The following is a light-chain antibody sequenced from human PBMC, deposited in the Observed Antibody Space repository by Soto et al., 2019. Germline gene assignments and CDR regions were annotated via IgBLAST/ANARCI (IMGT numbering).Light chain of an antibody. J-gene: IGKJ1*01. CDR2: DAS. CDR3: QKYGSYPWA. CDR1: QSIAIW. V-gene: IGKV1-5*01. Sequence: DIRLTQSPSTLSAAVGDRVTITCRASQSIAIWLAWYHQKPGKAPKALIYDASRLESGVPSRFSGSGSGTEFTLTISSLQPDDFATYYCQKYGSYPWAFGQGIRWIS.